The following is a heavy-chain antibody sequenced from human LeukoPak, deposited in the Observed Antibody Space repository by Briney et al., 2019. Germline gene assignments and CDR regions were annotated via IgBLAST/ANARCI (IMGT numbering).Heavy chain of an antibody. J-gene: IGHJ6*02. Sequence: GGSLRLSCAASGFTFSSYEMNWVRQAPGKGLEWVSYISSSGSTIYYADSVKGRFTISRDNAKNSLYLQMISLRAEDTAVYYCARDGRMAVAGRSYYYYYGMDVWGQGTTVTVSS. D-gene: IGHD6-19*01. CDR2: ISSSGSTI. CDR3: ARDGRMAVAGRSYYYYYGMDV. CDR1: GFTFSSYE. V-gene: IGHV3-48*03.